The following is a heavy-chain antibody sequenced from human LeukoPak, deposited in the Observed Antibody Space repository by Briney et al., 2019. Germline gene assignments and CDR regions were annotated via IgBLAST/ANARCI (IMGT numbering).Heavy chain of an antibody. V-gene: IGHV1-69*01. D-gene: IGHD3-10*01. Sequence: SVKVSCKASGGTFSSYAISWVRQAPGQGLEWMGGIIPIFGTANYAQKFQGRVTITADESTSTAYMELSSLRSEDTAVYYCTKGYSSTDAFDIWGRGTMVTVSS. CDR3: TKGYSSTDAFDI. CDR2: IIPIFGTA. J-gene: IGHJ3*02. CDR1: GGTFSSYA.